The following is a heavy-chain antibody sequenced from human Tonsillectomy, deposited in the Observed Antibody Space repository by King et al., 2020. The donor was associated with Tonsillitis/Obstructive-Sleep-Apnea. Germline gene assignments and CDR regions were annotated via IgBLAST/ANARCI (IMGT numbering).Heavy chain of an antibody. CDR2: IYYSGST. J-gene: IGHJ4*02. CDR3: ARLRGQLERLTPFDY. D-gene: IGHD1-1*01. Sequence: QLQESGPGLVKPSETLSLTCTVSGGSISSSNYYWGWIRQPPGKGLEGIGSIYYSGSTYYNPSLKIRVTISVDTSKNQFSLKLSSVTAADTAVYYCARLRGQLERLTPFDYWGQGTLVTVSS. V-gene: IGHV4-39*01. CDR1: GGSISSSNYY.